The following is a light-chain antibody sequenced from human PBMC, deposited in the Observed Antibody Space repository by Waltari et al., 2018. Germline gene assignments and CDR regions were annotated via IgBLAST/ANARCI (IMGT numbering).Light chain of an antibody. V-gene: IGLV1-40*01. Sequence: QSVLTQPPSVSGAPGQRVTIPCTGSGYYIGAGYAVHWYQQLPGKAPKLLSYGTSTRPLGVPDRYFGSQSGTSASLAITGLQAEDEADYYCQSYDTSLSVVFGGGTKLTVL. CDR3: QSYDTSLSVV. CDR1: GYYIGAGYA. J-gene: IGLJ2*01. CDR2: GTS.